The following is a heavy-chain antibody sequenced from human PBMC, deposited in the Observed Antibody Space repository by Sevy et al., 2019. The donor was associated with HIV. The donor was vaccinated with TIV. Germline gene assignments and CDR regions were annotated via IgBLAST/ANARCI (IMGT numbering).Heavy chain of an antibody. D-gene: IGHD2-8*01. V-gene: IGHV1-18*01. CDR2: IGAYNGNT. Sequence: ASVKVSCKASGYTFTTYGIRWVRQAPGQGLEWMGWIGAYNGNTNYAQKFQGRVTMTTDTSTSTAYMELRSLRSDDAAVYFCARGSRVLYMHFDYWGQGTLVTVSS. CDR1: GYTFTTYG. CDR3: ARGSRVLYMHFDY. J-gene: IGHJ4*02.